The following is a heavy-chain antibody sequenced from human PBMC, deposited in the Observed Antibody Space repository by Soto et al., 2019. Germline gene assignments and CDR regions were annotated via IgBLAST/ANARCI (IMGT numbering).Heavy chain of an antibody. V-gene: IGHV4-4*02. CDR1: GGSIRSNNR. CDR2: IFHSGST. J-gene: IGHJ3*01. CDR3: ARLYPYYDILTGSQIYGFDF. D-gene: IGHD3-9*01. Sequence: PSETLSLTCTVSGGSIRSNNRWSWVRQPPGKGLEWIGEIFHSGSTNYNPSLKTRVTISVDKSKNQFSLKLSSVTAADTAVYYCARLYPYYDILTGSQIYGFDFWGQGTMVTVSS.